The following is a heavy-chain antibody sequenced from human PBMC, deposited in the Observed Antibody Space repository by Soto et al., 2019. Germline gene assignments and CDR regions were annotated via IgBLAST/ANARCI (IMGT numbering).Heavy chain of an antibody. Sequence: QLQLQESGPGLVKPSETLSLTCSVSGGSISSTSYFWDWIRQPPGKGLEWIGSIYYSGSTDYNPSLQSRVTMSLDTAKNQFSLTLTSMTAADTAVYYCARRDSGTPLTWFDPWGQGTLVTVSS. D-gene: IGHD1-26*01. J-gene: IGHJ5*02. V-gene: IGHV4-39*01. CDR1: GGSISSTSYF. CDR3: ARRDSGTPLTWFDP. CDR2: IYYSGST.